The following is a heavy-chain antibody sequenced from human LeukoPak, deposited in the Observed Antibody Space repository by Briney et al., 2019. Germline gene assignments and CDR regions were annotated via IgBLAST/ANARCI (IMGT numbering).Heavy chain of an antibody. Sequence: PGGSLRLSCAASGFTFSSYAMSWVRQASGKGLEWVSAISGSGGSTYYADSVKGRFTISRDNSKNTLYLQMNSLRAEDTAVYYCAKDRSRGWELYRLALFDYWGQGTLVTVSS. V-gene: IGHV3-23*01. CDR3: AKDRSRGWELYRLALFDY. J-gene: IGHJ4*02. D-gene: IGHD1-26*01. CDR2: ISGSGGST. CDR1: GFTFSSYA.